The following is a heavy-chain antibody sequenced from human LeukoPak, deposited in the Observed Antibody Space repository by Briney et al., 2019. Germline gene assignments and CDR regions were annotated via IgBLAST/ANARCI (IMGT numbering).Heavy chain of an antibody. V-gene: IGHV4-39*01. CDR1: GGSISSSSYY. CDR3: ARLFRAAAGPNDY. J-gene: IGHJ4*02. CDR2: IYYSGST. Sequence: SETLSLTCTVSGGSISSSSYYWGWIRQPPGKGLEWIGSIYYSGSTYYNPSLKSRVTISVDTSKNQFSLKLSPVTTADTAVYYCARLFRAAAGPNDYWGQGTLVTVSS. D-gene: IGHD6-13*01.